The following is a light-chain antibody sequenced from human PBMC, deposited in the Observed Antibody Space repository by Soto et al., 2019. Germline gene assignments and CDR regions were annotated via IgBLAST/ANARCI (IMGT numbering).Light chain of an antibody. CDR2: DNN. Sequence: QSVLTQPPSVSAAPGQKVTISCSGSSSNIGNNDVSWYQQLPGTAPKLVIYDNNKRPSGTPDRFSGSKSGTSATLDITGLQTGDEADYYCGAWDSSLSTGVFGGGTKVTVL. CDR1: SSNIGNND. J-gene: IGLJ2*01. CDR3: GAWDSSLSTGV. V-gene: IGLV1-51*01.